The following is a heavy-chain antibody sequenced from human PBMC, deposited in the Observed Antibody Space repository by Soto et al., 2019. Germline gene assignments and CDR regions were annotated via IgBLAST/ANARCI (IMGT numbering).Heavy chain of an antibody. CDR2: ISYDGSNK. CDR1: GVTFSSYA. D-gene: IGHD2-15*01. V-gene: IGHV3-30-3*01. Sequence: GGSLRLSCAASGVTFSSYAMHWVRQAPGKGLEWVAVISYDGSNKYYTDSVKGRFTISRDNSKNTLYLQMNSLRAEDTAVYYCARDLGYSYGYGFDYWGQGTLVTVSS. J-gene: IGHJ4*02. CDR3: ARDLGYSYGYGFDY.